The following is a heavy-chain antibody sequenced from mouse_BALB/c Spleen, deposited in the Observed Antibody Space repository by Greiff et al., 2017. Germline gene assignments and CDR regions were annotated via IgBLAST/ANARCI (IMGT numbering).Heavy chain of an antibody. V-gene: IGHV5-12-1*01. Sequence: EVQRVESGGGLVKPGGSLKLSCAASGFAFSSYDMSWVRQTPEKRLEWVAYISSGGGSTYYPDTVKGRFTISRDNAKNTLYLQMSSLKSEDTAMYYCARQKVRRAMDYWGQGTSVTVSS. J-gene: IGHJ4*01. CDR3: ARQKVRRAMDY. CDR2: ISSGGGST. CDR1: GFAFSSYD. D-gene: IGHD2-14*01.